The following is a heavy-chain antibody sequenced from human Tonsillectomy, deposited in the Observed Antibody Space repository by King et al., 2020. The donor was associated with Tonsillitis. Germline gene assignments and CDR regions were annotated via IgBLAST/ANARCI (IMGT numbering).Heavy chain of an antibody. D-gene: IGHD2-2*02. J-gene: IGHJ6*03. Sequence: VQLQESGPGLVKPSETLSLTCTVSGGSISSYYWSWIRQPAGKGLEWIGRIYTSGSTNYNPSLKSRVTMLVDTSKNQFSLKLNSVTAADTAVYYCARYCYSTGCYTNYYMDVWGKGTTVTVSS. CDR3: ARYCYSTGCYTNYYMDV. CDR1: GGSISSYY. CDR2: IYTSGST. V-gene: IGHV4-4*07.